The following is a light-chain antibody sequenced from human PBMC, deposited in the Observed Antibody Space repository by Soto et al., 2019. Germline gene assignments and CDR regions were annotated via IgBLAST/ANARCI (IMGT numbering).Light chain of an antibody. CDR2: DVS. Sequence: QSALTQPASVSGSPGQSITISCTGTSSDVGGYNYVSWYQQHPGKAPKLMIYDVSNRPSGVSNRFSGSKSGNTASLTISGLQDEDEADDYCSAYTSSRTFWGFGGRSKLTVL. CDR1: SSDVGGYNY. V-gene: IGLV2-14*01. J-gene: IGLJ2*01. CDR3: SAYTSSRTFWG.